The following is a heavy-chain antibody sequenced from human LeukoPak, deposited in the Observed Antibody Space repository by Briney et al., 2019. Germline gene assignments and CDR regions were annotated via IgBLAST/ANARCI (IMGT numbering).Heavy chain of an antibody. V-gene: IGHV1-18*01. CDR2: ISTYNGNT. CDR1: GYTFTSYG. J-gene: IGHJ4*02. CDR3: ARGYCSSTSCYSFDY. Sequence: ASVKVSCKASGYTFTSYGISWVRQAPGQGLEWLGWISTYNGNTHYAQKLQGRVTMTTDTSTSTAYMELRSLRSDDTAVYYCARGYCSSTSCYSFDYWGQGTLVTVSS. D-gene: IGHD2-2*01.